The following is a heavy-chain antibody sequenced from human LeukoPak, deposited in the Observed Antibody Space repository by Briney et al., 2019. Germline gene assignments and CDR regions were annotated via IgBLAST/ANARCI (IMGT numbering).Heavy chain of an antibody. Sequence: PGGSLRLSCAASGFTFSSYAMSWVRQPPGKGLEWIGEINYSRSTNYNPSLKSRVTISVDTSKNQFSLKLSSVTAADTAVYYCARIKRITMVRGAYPSWFDPWGQGTLVTVSS. D-gene: IGHD3-10*01. CDR2: INYSRST. CDR1: GFTFSSYA. J-gene: IGHJ5*02. CDR3: ARIKRITMVRGAYPSWFDP. V-gene: IGHV4-34*01.